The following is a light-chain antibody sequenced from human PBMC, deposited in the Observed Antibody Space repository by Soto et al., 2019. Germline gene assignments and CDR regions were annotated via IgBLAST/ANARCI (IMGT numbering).Light chain of an antibody. CDR3: QQYDNRPYT. J-gene: IGKJ2*01. CDR1: QSVSNN. V-gene: IGKV3-15*01. CDR2: GAS. Sequence: EIVMTHSPATLSVSPGERATLSCRASQSVSNNLAWYQQKPGQAPRLLIYGASTRATAIPARFSGSGSGTEFTLTISSLQSEDCAVYFCQQYDNRPYTFGQGTKV.